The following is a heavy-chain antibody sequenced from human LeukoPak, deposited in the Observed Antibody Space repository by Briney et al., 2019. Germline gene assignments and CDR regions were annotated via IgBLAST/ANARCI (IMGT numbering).Heavy chain of an antibody. CDR3: ARTPVKYDSYYYMDV. J-gene: IGHJ6*03. CDR2: IYPGDSDT. D-gene: IGHD3-3*01. V-gene: IGHV5-51*01. CDR1: GYSFTSYW. Sequence: GESLKISCKGSGYSFTSYWIGWVRQMPGKGLGWMGIIYPGDSDTRYSPSFQGQVTISADKSISTAYLQWSSLKASDTAMYYCARTPVKYDSYYYMDVWGKGTTVTVSS.